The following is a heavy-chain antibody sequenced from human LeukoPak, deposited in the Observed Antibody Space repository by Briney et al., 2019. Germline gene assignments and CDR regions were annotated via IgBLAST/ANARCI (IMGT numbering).Heavy chain of an antibody. CDR3: ARLGEPEVYFDY. CDR2: INPNSGGT. CDR1: GYTFTGYY. J-gene: IGHJ4*02. Sequence: AASVKVSCKASGYTFTGYYMHWVRQAPGQGLEWMGWINPNSGGTNYAQKLQGRVTMTRDTSISTAYMELSRLRSDDTAVYYCARLGEPEVYFDYWGQGTLVTVSS. V-gene: IGHV1-2*02. D-gene: IGHD3-16*01.